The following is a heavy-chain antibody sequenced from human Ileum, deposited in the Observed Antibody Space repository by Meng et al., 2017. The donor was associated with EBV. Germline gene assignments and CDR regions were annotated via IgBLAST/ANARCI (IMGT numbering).Heavy chain of an antibody. CDR2: IIPKLGST. Sequence: VDLVQLWAEVKRPRSSVKACGTPAGGAFGHHAFSWVRQAPGQGLEWMGGIIPKLGSTNYAQRFQGRVTITADAFSNTAYMELSSLKSEDTAVYYCGRDWAAPGTSWFDLWGQGTLVTVSS. J-gene: IGHJ5*02. V-gene: IGHV1-69*01. D-gene: IGHD6-13*01. CDR3: GRDWAAPGTSWFDL. CDR1: GGAFGHHA.